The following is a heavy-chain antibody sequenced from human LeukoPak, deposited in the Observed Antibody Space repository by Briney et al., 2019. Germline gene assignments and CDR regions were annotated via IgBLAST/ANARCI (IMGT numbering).Heavy chain of an antibody. CDR1: GITFSDTW. V-gene: IGHV3-15*01. CDR3: TFPATVRMFNYYGSGSHRNWFDP. D-gene: IGHD3-10*01. J-gene: IGHJ5*02. Sequence: GGSLRLSCAASGITFSDTWMSWVRQAPGKGLEWVARIKSIVNGGTTDYAAPVKGRFTVSRDDSKNTVFLQMNSLKTEDTAVYYCTFPATVRMFNYYGSGSHRNWFDPWGQGTLVTVSS. CDR2: IKSIVNGGTT.